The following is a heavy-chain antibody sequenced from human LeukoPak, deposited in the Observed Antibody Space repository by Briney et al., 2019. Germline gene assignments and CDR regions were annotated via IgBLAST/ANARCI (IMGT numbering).Heavy chain of an antibody. J-gene: IGHJ3*02. CDR3: VKGVRMGVTSAFDI. CDR2: STGTGYST. V-gene: IGHV3-23*01. CDR1: EFTFSNYA. Sequence: GGSLRLSCAASEFTFSNYAMSWVRQAPGKGLEWVSGSTGTGYSTYDADSVKGRVPIPSDNPKIPLYLQMNRLRAEDTAVYYCVKGVRMGVTSAFDIWGQGTMVTVSS. D-gene: IGHD1-26*01.